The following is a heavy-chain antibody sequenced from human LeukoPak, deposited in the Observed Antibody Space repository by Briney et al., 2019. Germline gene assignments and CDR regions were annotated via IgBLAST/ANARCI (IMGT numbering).Heavy chain of an antibody. CDR1: GFTFSSYP. CDR2: ITSSGGT. CDR3: ARGYSPSPFDY. V-gene: IGHV3-23*01. Sequence: GGSLRLSCAASGFTFSSYPVSWVRQAPGRGLEWVSAITSSGGTYYIPSVRGRFIVSRDNSRNTLYLQMNGLTAEDTAIYYCARGYSPSPFDYWGQGTLVTVSS. D-gene: IGHD1-14*01. J-gene: IGHJ4*02.